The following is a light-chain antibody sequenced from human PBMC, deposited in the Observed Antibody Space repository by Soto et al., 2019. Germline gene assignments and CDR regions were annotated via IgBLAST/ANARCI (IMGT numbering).Light chain of an antibody. CDR3: QQYNNWTPWT. V-gene: IGKV3-15*01. CDR1: QSVSSN. CDR2: GAS. J-gene: IGKJ1*01. Sequence: EIVMTQSPATLSVSPGERATLSCRSRQSVSSNLAWYQQNPGQAPRLLIYGASTMSTGIPARCSGSGSGTEFTLTISSLQSEDFAVYYCQQYNNWTPWTLGQGTKVEIK.